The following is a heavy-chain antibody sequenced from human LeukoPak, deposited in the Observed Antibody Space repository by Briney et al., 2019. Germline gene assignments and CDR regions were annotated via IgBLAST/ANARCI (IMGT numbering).Heavy chain of an antibody. Sequence: SETLSLTCTVSGGSISSYYWSWIRQPPGKGLEWIGYIYYSGSTNYNPSLKSRVTISVDTSKNQFSLKLSSVTAADTAVYYCARQDYDFWSGSNPANWFDPWGQGTLVTVSS. D-gene: IGHD3-3*01. V-gene: IGHV4-59*08. CDR2: IYYSGST. CDR1: GGSISSYY. J-gene: IGHJ5*02. CDR3: ARQDYDFWSGSNPANWFDP.